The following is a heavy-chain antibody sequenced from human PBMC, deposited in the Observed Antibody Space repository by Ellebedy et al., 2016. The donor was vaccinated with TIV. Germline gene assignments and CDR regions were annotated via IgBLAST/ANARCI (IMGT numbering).Heavy chain of an antibody. CDR2: IYHTGTT. V-gene: IGHV4/OR15-8*01. J-gene: IGHJ5*02. CDR3: ARESFAAVAGTGWLDP. CDR1: GFTLSSHAM. Sequence: SXVASGFTLSSHAMSWVRQPPGKGLEPIGEIYHTGTTNYNPSLKSRVTISVDKSRNQFYLRLISVTAADTAIYYCARESFAAVAGTGWLDPWGQGTLVTVSS. D-gene: IGHD6-19*01.